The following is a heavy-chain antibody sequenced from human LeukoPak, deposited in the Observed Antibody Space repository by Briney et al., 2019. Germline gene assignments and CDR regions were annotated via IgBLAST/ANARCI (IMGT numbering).Heavy chain of an antibody. J-gene: IGHJ4*02. CDR1: GGSISSYY. CDR2: IYYSGST. CDR3: ARLGGYSYGLRR. V-gene: IGHV4-59*01. Sequence: SETLSLTCTVSGGSISSYYWSWIRQPPGKGLEWIGYIYYSGSTNYNPSLKSPVTISVDTSKNQFSLKLSSVTAADTAVYYCARLGGYSYGLRRWGQGTLVTVSS. D-gene: IGHD5-18*01.